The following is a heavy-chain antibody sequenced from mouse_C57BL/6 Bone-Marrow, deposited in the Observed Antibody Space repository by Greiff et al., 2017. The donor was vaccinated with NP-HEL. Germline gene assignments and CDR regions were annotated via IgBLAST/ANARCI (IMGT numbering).Heavy chain of an antibody. J-gene: IGHJ4*01. Sequence: EVMLVESGGGLVQPGGSLSLSCAASGFTFTDYYMNWVRQPPGKALEWLGFIRNKASGYTTEYSASVKCRFTISRDNSQNILYLQMNALRAEDSATYYCARSIYYDYADDPFYAMDYWDQGDSVTVSS. CDR3: ARSIYYDYADDPFYAMDY. CDR2: IRNKASGYTT. CDR1: GFTFTDYY. V-gene: IGHV7-3*01. D-gene: IGHD2-4*01.